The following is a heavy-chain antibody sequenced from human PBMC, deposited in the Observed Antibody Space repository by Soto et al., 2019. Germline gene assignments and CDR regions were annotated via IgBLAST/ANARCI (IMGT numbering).Heavy chain of an antibody. V-gene: IGHV1-2*04. CDR3: ARDRGRGSSSSAHYYYYYGMDV. D-gene: IGHD6-6*01. CDR2: INPNSGGT. CDR1: GYTFTGYY. Sequence: ASVKVSCKASGYTFTGYYMHWVRQAPGQGLEWMGWINPNSGGTNYAQKFQGWVTMTRDTSISTAYMELSRLRSDDTAVYYCARDRGRGSSSSAHYYYYYGMDVWGQGTTVTVSS. J-gene: IGHJ6*02.